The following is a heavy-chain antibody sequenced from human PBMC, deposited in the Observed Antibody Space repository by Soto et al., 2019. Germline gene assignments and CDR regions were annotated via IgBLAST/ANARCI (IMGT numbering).Heavy chain of an antibody. D-gene: IGHD3-22*01. CDR2: IYHSGIT. CDR3: ARDSYDSSRGGVNDTFDI. V-gene: IGHV4-30-2*01. Sequence: QLQLQESGSGLVKPSQTLSLTCAVSGGSISSGGYSWNWIRQPPGKGLEWIGNIYHSGITHYNPSLKSRVTILVDTSKNQFSLNLNSVTAADTAVYYCARDSYDSSRGGVNDTFDIWGQGTMVTVSS. J-gene: IGHJ3*02. CDR1: GGSISSGGYS.